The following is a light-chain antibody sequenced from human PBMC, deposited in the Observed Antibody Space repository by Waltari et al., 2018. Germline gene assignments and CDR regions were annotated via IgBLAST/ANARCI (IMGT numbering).Light chain of an antibody. CDR3: QVWRSRTYV. CDR2: KNR. CDR1: DIGSRK. Sequence: SYELTQPLSVSVALGQTATITCGGSDIGSRKGNWYPQKTGQAPGLGNCKNRHRPTGIPERFSASHPGSLAPLALSRAQAGDEADHYCQVWRSRTYVFAAGTHVTVL. V-gene: IGLV3-9*01. J-gene: IGLJ1*01.